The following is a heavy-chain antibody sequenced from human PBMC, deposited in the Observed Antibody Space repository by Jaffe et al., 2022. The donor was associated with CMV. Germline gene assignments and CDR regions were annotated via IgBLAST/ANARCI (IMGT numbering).Heavy chain of an antibody. Sequence: QVQLVQSGAEVKKPGSSVKVSCKASGGTFSSYAISWVRQAPGQGLEWMGGIIPIFGTANYAQKFQGRVTITADESTSTAYMELSSLRSEDTAVYYCAGDIVVVPAAHSGVFDYWGQGTLVTVSS. V-gene: IGHV1-69*01. J-gene: IGHJ4*02. D-gene: IGHD2-2*01. CDR2: IIPIFGTA. CDR3: AGDIVVVPAAHSGVFDY. CDR1: GGTFSSYA.